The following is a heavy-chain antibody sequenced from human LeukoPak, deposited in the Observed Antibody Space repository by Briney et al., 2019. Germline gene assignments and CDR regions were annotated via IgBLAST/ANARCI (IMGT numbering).Heavy chain of an antibody. CDR2: IYHSGST. D-gene: IGHD6-13*01. J-gene: IGHJ4*02. Sequence: SETLSLTCTVSGYSISSGYYWGWIRQPPGKGLKWIGSIYHSGSTYYNPSLKSRVTISVDTSKNQFSLKLSSVTAADTAVYYCARGRSSSWPYFDYWGQGTLVTVSS. CDR3: ARGRSSSWPYFDY. V-gene: IGHV4-38-2*02. CDR1: GYSISSGYY.